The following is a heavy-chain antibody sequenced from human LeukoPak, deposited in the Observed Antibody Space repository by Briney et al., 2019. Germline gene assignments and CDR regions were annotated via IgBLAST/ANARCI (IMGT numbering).Heavy chain of an antibody. V-gene: IGHV3-7*01. CDR2: INKDGSTT. J-gene: IGHJ3*02. CDR1: GFTFSRYL. D-gene: IGHD3-10*01. Sequence: GGSLRLSCAASGFTFSRYLMHWVRQAPGKGLEWVSHINKDGSTTNYADSVKGRFTISRDKSKNTLYLQMNRLRAEDTAVYYCARAREFGDDVSAFYSCGQGTMVSGSS. CDR3: ARAREFGDDVSAFYS.